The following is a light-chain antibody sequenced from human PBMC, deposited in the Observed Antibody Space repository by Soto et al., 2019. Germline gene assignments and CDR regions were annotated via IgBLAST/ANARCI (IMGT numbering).Light chain of an antibody. CDR3: QEFASN. CDR2: GAS. Sequence: EIVLTQSPGTLSLSPGERATLSCRASQSVSNNYLAWYQQKPGQAPRLLIYGASSRATGIPARFSGSGSGTDFILTINRLEPEDFAAYYCQEFASNFGGGTKV. V-gene: IGKV3-20*01. J-gene: IGKJ4*01. CDR1: QSVSNNY.